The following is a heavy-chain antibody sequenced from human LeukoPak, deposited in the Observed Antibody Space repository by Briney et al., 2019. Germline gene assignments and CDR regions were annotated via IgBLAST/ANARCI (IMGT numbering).Heavy chain of an antibody. Sequence: GSLRLSCAASGFTFSSYSMNWVRQPPGKGLEWIGSIYYSGSTYYNPSLKSRVTISVDTSKNQFSLKLSSVTAADTAVYYCAREKTGDYAVVYFDYWGQGTLVTVSS. CDR1: GFTFSSYSMN. CDR3: AREKTGDYAVVYFDY. D-gene: IGHD4-17*01. V-gene: IGHV4-39*02. CDR2: IYYSGST. J-gene: IGHJ4*02.